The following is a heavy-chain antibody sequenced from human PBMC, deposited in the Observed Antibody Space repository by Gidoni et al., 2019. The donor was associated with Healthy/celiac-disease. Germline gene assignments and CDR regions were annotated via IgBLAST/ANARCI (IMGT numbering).Heavy chain of an antibody. J-gene: IGHJ4*02. D-gene: IGHD4-17*01. V-gene: IGHV3-33*01. CDR2: IWYDGSNK. CDR1: GFTFSSYG. Sequence: QVQLVESGGGVVQPGRSLRLSCAASGFTFSSYGMHWVRQAPGKGLEWVAVIWYDGSNKYYADSVKGRFTISRDNSKNTLYLQMNSLRAEDTAVYYCARGSTVTLRATYYFDYWGQGTLVTVSS. CDR3: ARGSTVTLRATYYFDY.